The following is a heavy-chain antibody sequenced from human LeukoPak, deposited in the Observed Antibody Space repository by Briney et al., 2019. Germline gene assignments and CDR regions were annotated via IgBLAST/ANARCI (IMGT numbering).Heavy chain of an antibody. CDR1: GFTFSDYY. J-gene: IGHJ4*02. V-gene: IGHV3-11*01. Sequence: GSLRLSCAASGFTFSDYYVSWIRQAPGKGLEWVSYISSSGNIIYYADSVKGRFTISRDNAKNSLYLQMNSLRAEDTAVYYCARRRYNWNAIDYWGQGTLVTVSS. CDR3: ARRRYNWNAIDY. CDR2: ISSSGNII. D-gene: IGHD1-20*01.